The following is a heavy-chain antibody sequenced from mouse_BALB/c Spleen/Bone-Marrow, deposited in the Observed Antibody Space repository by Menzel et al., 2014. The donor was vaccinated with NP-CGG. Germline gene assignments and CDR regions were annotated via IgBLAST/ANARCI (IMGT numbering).Heavy chain of an antibody. CDR1: GYTFTDHA. CDR2: ISPGNGDI. J-gene: IGHJ4*01. CDR3: KRSRAYYGNYAAVDY. D-gene: IGHD2-1*01. V-gene: IGHV1S53*02. Sequence: VQLQQSDAELVKPGASEKISCKAFGYTFTDHAIHWVKQKPEQGLEWIGYISPGNGDIKYNEKFRGKATLTADNSSSTAYMQFDSLTSERSAVYFCKRSRAYYGNYAAVDYKGQGASVTVSS.